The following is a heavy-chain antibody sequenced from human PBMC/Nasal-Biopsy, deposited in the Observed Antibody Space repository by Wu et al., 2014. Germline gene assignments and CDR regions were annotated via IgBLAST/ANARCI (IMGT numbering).Heavy chain of an antibody. J-gene: IGHJ4*02. CDR3: ARGSMVRGVSTLYYYDS. CDR2: IYWDDDK. CDR1: GFSLSTFGVG. V-gene: IGHV2-5*02. D-gene: IGHD3-10*01. Sequence: LVKPTQILTLTCTFSGFSLSTFGVGVGWIRQPPGKALEWLALIYWDDDKWYRPSLTTRLTITKDTSKDQVVLTMTNMAPEDTATYFCARGSMVRGVSTLYYYDSWGQGTLVTVSS.